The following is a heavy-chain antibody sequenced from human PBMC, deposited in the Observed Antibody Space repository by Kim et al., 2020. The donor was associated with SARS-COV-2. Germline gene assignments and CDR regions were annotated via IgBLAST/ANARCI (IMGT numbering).Heavy chain of an antibody. CDR3: VRDLVVGYDY. CDR2: ITHDGSEK. D-gene: IGHD5-12*01. Sequence: GGSLRLSCVVSGFTFSGYWMSWVRQAPGRGLEWVANITHDGSEKYYVDSVSGRFTISRDNPKSLLFLQMSSLRAEDTAVYYCVRDLVVGYDYWGQGTLVTVSS. J-gene: IGHJ4*02. V-gene: IGHV3-7*03. CDR1: GFTFSGYW.